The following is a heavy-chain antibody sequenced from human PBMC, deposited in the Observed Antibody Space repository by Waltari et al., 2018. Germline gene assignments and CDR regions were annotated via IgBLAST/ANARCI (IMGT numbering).Heavy chain of an antibody. J-gene: IGHJ3*02. V-gene: IGHV4-59*01. CDR2: IYYSGST. CDR1: GGSISSFY. Sequence: VQLQESGPGLVKPSETLSLTGTVSGGSISSFYWSWIRQPPGKGLEWIGYIYYSGSTNYNPSLKSRVTISVDTSKNQFSLKLSSVTAADTAVYYCARVPSYYDILTGYYPDAFDIWGQGTMVTVSS. CDR3: ARVPSYYDILTGYYPDAFDI. D-gene: IGHD3-9*01.